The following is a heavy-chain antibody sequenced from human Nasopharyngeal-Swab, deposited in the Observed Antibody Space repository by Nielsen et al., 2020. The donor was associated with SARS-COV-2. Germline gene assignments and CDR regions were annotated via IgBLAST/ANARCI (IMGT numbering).Heavy chain of an antibody. D-gene: IGHD2-15*01. J-gene: IGHJ3*02. V-gene: IGHV2-70*11. CDR3: ARETPRVAFDI. CDR2: IDWDDDK. CDR1: GFSLSTSGMC. Sequence: SGPTLVKPTQTLTLTCTFSGFSLSTSGMCVSWIGQPPGKALEWLARIDWDDDKYYSTSLKTRHTISKDTSKNQVVLTMTNMDPVDTATYYCARETPRVAFDIWGQGTMVTVSS.